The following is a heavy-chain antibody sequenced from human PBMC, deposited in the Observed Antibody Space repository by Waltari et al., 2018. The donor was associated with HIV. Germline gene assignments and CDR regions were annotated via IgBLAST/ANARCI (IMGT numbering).Heavy chain of an antibody. CDR3: VKGGGYYDSTGNVPFDY. J-gene: IGHJ4*02. Sequence: VQLLESGGGLVQSGGSLTLSCAASGFGFCRYGMIWVRQGPGKGLEWVAAIGGGCDRSYYVDSVKGRFTISRDNSKNTLSLQMNGLRAEDTAVYYCVKGGGYYDSTGNVPFDYWGQGSLVTVSS. D-gene: IGHD3-3*01. CDR1: GFGFCRYG. CDR2: IGGGCDRS. V-gene: IGHV3-23*01.